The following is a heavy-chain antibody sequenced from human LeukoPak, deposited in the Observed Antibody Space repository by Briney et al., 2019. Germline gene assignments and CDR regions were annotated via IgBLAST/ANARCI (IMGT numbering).Heavy chain of an antibody. CDR3: ARDYGSGSYLLDY. Sequence: GGSLRLSCAASGFSVNSYYMSWIRQAPGKGLEWVSYISSSGSTMYYADSVKGRFTISRDNAKNSLYLQMNSLRAEDTAVYYCARDYGSGSYLLDYWGQGTLVTVSS. D-gene: IGHD3-10*01. CDR2: ISSSGSTM. J-gene: IGHJ4*02. V-gene: IGHV3-11*01. CDR1: GFSVNSYY.